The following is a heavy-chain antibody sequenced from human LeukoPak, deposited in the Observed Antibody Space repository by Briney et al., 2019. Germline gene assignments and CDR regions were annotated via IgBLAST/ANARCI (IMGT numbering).Heavy chain of an antibody. Sequence: GASVKVSCKASGGTFSSYAISWVRQAPGQGLEWMGGIIPIFGTANYAQKFQGRVTITADKSTSTAYMELSSLRSEDTAVYYCAREGGVGYQPLLYTGYWGQGTLVTVSS. CDR3: AREGGVGYQPLLYTGY. D-gene: IGHD2-2*02. CDR1: GGTFSSYA. V-gene: IGHV1-69*06. J-gene: IGHJ4*02. CDR2: IIPIFGTA.